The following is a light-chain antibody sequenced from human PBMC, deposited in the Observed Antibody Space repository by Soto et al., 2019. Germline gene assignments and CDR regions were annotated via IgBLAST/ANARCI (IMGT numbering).Light chain of an antibody. V-gene: IGLV2-14*01. CDR3: RSYTSSSTLFYV. CDR1: SSDVGGYNY. CDR2: DVS. J-gene: IGLJ1*01. Sequence: QSALTQPASVSGSPVQSITISCTGTSSDVGGYNYVSWYQQHPGKAPKLMIYDVSNRPSGVSNRFSGSKSGNTASLTISGLQAEDEADYYCRSYTSSSTLFYVFGTGTKVTVL.